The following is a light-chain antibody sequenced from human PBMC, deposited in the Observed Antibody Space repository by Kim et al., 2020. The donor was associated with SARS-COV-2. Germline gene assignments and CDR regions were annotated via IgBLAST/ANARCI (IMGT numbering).Light chain of an antibody. CDR2: WAS. CDR1: QSVLYSSNNKNY. CDR3: QQYSGIPYT. Sequence: DIVMTQSPDSLAVSLGERATINCKSSQSVLYSSNNKNYLAWYQQKPGQPPKLLIYWASTRESGVPDRFSGSGSGTDFTLTISSLQAEDGAVYYCQQYSGIPYTFGQGTKLEI. J-gene: IGKJ2*01. V-gene: IGKV4-1*01.